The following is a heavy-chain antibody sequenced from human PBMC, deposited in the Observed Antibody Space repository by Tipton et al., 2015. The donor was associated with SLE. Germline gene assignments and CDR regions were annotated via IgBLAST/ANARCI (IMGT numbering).Heavy chain of an antibody. J-gene: IGHJ5*02. CDR2: IYYSGST. CDR1: GGPISSGGYY. CDR3: ARDCSSTSCPGGFDP. Sequence: TLSLTCTVSGGPISSGGYYWSWIRQHPGKGLEWIGYIYYSGSTYYNPSLKSRVTISVDTSKNQFSLKLSSVTAADTAVYYCARDCSSTSCPGGFDPWGQGTLVTVSS. D-gene: IGHD2-2*01. V-gene: IGHV4-31*03.